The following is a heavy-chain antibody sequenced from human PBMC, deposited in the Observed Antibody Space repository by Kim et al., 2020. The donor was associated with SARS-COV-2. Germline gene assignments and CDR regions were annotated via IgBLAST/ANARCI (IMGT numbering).Heavy chain of an antibody. D-gene: IGHD3-10*01. CDR3: AYRRGSGSGIGY. CDR1: GYTFTSYN. V-gene: IGHV1-8*01. CDR2: MNPNSGNT. Sequence: ASVKVSCKASGYTFTSYNINWVRQATGQGLEWMGWMNPNSGNTGYAQKLQGRVTMTRNTSISTAYMDLSSLRSEDTAVYYCAYRRGSGSGIGYWGQGTLVTVSS. J-gene: IGHJ4*02.